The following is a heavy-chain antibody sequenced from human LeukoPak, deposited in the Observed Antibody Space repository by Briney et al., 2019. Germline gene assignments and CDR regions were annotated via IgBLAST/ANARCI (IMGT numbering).Heavy chain of an antibody. Sequence: PGGSLRLACAASGFTISPYSMIWVRQAPGKGLEWVSYISTTSTAIYYADSVKGRFTISRDNAKNSLYLQMNSLRDEDTAVYYCATSRAWGQGTLVTVSS. CDR2: ISTTSTAI. D-gene: IGHD2/OR15-2a*01. CDR1: GFTISPYS. J-gene: IGHJ5*02. CDR3: ATSRA. V-gene: IGHV3-48*02.